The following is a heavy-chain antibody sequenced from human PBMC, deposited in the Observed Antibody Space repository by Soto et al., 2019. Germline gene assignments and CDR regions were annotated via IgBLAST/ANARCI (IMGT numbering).Heavy chain of an antibody. CDR1: GFTFSSYW. Sequence: GGSLRLSCAASGFTFSSYWMSWVRQAPGKGLEWVANIKQDGSNKYYADSVKGRFTISRDNSKNTLYLQMNSLRAEDTAVYYCARDMLWGLMVTYYYGMDVWGQGTTVTVSS. J-gene: IGHJ6*02. CDR2: IKQDGSNK. D-gene: IGHD2-8*01. CDR3: ARDMLWGLMVTYYYGMDV. V-gene: IGHV3-7*01.